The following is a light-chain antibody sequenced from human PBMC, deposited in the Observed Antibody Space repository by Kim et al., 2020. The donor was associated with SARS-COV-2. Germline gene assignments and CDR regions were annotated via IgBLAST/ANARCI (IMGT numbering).Light chain of an antibody. Sequence: ASVGDRVTISCRASQSISGLLAWYQQKPGKAPKVLIYDAFNLESGVPSRFSGSGSGTEFTLTISSLQPDDFATYYCQQYDNYPWTFGQGTKVDIK. J-gene: IGKJ1*01. V-gene: IGKV1-5*01. CDR3: QQYDNYPWT. CDR2: DAF. CDR1: QSISGL.